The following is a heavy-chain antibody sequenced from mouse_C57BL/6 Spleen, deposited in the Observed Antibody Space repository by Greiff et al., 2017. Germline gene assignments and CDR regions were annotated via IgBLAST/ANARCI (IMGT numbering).Heavy chain of an antibody. CDR1: VYTFTDYY. CDR3: AREGAYYSNYEDY. Sequence: VKRMESGAELVRPGASVKLSCKASVYTFTDYYINWVKQRPGQGLEWIARIYPGSGNTYYNEKFKGKATLTAEKSSSTAYMQLSSLTSEDSAVYFCAREGAYYSNYEDYWGQGTTLTVSS. V-gene: IGHV1-76*01. J-gene: IGHJ2*01. D-gene: IGHD2-5*01. CDR2: IYPGSGNT.